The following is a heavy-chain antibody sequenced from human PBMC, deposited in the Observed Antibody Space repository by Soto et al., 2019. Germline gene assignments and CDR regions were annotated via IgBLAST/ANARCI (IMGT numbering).Heavy chain of an antibody. Sequence: EVQLLESGGGLVQPGGSLRLPCAASGFSFSTYGMAWVRRAPGKGLEWISDISDSGASTHYADSVKGRFTISRDNSKNTLYLQMYSLRVGDTAVYYCAKKRGSSWGAFDYWGQGTLVAFS. D-gene: IGHD6-13*01. CDR3: AKKRGSSWGAFDY. V-gene: IGHV3-23*01. CDR2: ISDSGAST. J-gene: IGHJ4*02. CDR1: GFSFSTYG.